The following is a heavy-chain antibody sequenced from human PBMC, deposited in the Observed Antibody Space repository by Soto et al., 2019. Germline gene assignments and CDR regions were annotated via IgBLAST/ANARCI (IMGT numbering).Heavy chain of an antibody. D-gene: IGHD3-22*01. CDR3: ARSYYYDSSGSSPPYYFDY. J-gene: IGHJ4*02. CDR2: ITNSGGST. V-gene: IGHV3-23*01. Sequence: PGGSLRLSCVASGFAFNSYAMTWVRQAPGKGLEWVSTITNSGGSTYYADSVKGRFTISRDNSKNTLYMQMTTLTAEDTAVYYCARSYYYDSSGSSPPYYFDYWGQGTLVTVSS. CDR1: GFAFNSYA.